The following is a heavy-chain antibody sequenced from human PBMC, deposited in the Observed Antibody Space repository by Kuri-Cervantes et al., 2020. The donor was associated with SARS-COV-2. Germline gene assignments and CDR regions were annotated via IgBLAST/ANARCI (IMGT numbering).Heavy chain of an antibody. CDR2: ISSSGSTI. D-gene: IGHD3-9*01. V-gene: IGHV3-11*04. J-gene: IGHJ6*02. CDR3: ARDRHFDWNGMDV. Sequence: GESLQITCGASGFTFSDYYMSWIRQAPGKGLEWVSYISSSGSTIYYADSVKGRFTISRDNAKNSLYLQMNSLRAEDTAVYYCARDRHFDWNGMDVWGQGATVTVSS. CDR1: GFTFSDYY.